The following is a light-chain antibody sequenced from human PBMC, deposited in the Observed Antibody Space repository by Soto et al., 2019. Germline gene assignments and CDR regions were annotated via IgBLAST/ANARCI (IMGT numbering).Light chain of an antibody. CDR3: QQRSNWPPWT. CDR2: DAS. V-gene: IGKV3-11*01. Sequence: EIVLTQSPATLSLSPGERATLSCRASQSVSTYLAWYQLKPGQAPRLLIYDASNRATGIPARFSGSGSGTDLTLTISSLEPEDFAVYYCQQRSNWPPWTFGQGTKVEIK. J-gene: IGKJ1*01. CDR1: QSVSTY.